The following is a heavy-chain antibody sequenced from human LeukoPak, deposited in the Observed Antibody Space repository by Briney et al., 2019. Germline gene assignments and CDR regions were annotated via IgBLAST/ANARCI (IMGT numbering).Heavy chain of an antibody. CDR1: GFTFSYYA. CDR2: ISYDGSIK. D-gene: IGHD1-26*01. J-gene: IGHJ4*02. V-gene: IGHV3-30-3*01. CDR3: VKDFSGSWAFEN. Sequence: GGSLRLSCAASGFTFSYYAMHWVRQAPGKGLDWVAVISYDGSIKYYADSVKGRFTISRDNSKNALYLQMNSLRAEDTAVYYCVKDFSGSWAFENWGQGTLLTVSS.